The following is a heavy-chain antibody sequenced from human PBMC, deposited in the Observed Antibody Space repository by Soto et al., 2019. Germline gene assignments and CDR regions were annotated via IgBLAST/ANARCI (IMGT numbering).Heavy chain of an antibody. Sequence: EVQLVQSGAEVKKPGESLRISCNGSGYSFTRYWISWVRQLPGKGLEWMGRIDPSDSYTNYSPSFQGHVTISADKPISTAYLQWSSLKASDTAMYYCARTSMQSRGYSYGPGGMDVWGQGTTVTVSS. CDR1: GYSFTRYW. V-gene: IGHV5-10-1*01. D-gene: IGHD5-18*01. CDR3: ARTSMQSRGYSYGPGGMDV. J-gene: IGHJ6*02. CDR2: IDPSDSYT.